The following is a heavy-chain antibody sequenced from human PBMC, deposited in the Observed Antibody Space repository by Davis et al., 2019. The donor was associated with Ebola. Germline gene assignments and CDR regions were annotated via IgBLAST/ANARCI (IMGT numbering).Heavy chain of an antibody. V-gene: IGHV4-34*01. J-gene: IGHJ6*02. Sequence: GSLRLSCAVYGGSFSGYYWSWIRQPLGKGLEWIGSIYYSGSTYYNPSLESRVTISVDTSKNQFSLKLSSVTAADTAVYYCARDRGYLFGMDVWGQGTTVTVSS. CDR3: ARDRGYLFGMDV. CDR2: IYYSGST. CDR1: GGSFSGYY. D-gene: IGHD5-18*01.